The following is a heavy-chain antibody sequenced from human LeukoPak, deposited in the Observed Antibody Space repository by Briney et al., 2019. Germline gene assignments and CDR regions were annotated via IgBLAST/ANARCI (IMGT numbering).Heavy chain of an antibody. CDR1: GFSLSTSGMR. V-gene: IGHV2-70*04. CDR3: ARLRTNYYDSSGYYEAYYFDY. D-gene: IGHD3-22*01. J-gene: IGHJ4*02. CDR2: IDWDDDK. Sequence: ESGPTLVNPTQTLTLTCTFSGFSLSTSGMRVSWIRQPPGKALEWLARIDWDDDKFYSTSLKTRLTISKDTSKNQVVLTMTNMDPVDTATYYGARLRTNYYDSSGYYEAYYFDYWGQGTLVTVSS.